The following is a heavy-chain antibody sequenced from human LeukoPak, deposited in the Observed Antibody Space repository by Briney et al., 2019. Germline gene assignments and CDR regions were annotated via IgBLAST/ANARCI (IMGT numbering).Heavy chain of an antibody. D-gene: IGHD5-24*01. CDR2: IDWDDDK. J-gene: IGHJ4*02. CDR3: ARMHSYNYGPFDC. Sequence: SGPTLMNPTQTLTLTCTFSGFSLSTSAMRVSWIRQPPGKALEWLARIDWDDDKFYSTSLKTRLTISKDTSKNQVVLTMTNMDPVDTATYYCARMHSYNYGPFDCWGQGTLVTVSS. CDR1: GFSLSTSAMR. V-gene: IGHV2-70*04.